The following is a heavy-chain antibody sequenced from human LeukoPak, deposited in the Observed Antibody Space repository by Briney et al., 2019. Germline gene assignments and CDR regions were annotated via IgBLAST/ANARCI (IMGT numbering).Heavy chain of an antibody. CDR2: VSLSGLT. CDR3: SRENGAFSPFGY. V-gene: IGHV4-4*02. J-gene: IGHJ4*02. D-gene: IGHD2-8*01. Sequence: ETLSLTCGVSGGSITSTNWWCWVRQPPGQGLEWIGEVSLSGLTNYNPSLSSRVIMALDTSKNHLSLHLTSVTAADTAVYYCSRENGAFSPFGYWGQGYLVTVLS. CDR1: GGSITSTNW.